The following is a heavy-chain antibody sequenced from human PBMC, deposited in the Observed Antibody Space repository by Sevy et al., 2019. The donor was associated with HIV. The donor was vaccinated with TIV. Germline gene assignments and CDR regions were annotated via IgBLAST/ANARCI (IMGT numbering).Heavy chain of an antibody. CDR3: ARGGAIFGVVWYWYFDL. J-gene: IGHJ2*01. V-gene: IGHV4-34*01. CDR2: INHSGST. D-gene: IGHD3-3*01. Sequence: SETLSLTCAVYGGSFSGYYWSWIRQPPGKGLEWIGEINHSGSTNYNPSLKSRVTISVDTSKNQFSLKLSSVTAADTAVYYCARGGAIFGVVWYWYFDLWGRGTLVTVSS. CDR1: GGSFSGYY.